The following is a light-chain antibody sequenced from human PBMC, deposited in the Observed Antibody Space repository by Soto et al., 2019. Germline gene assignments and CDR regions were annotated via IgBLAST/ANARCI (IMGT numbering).Light chain of an antibody. V-gene: IGKV3-15*01. CDR2: GAF. Sequence: ETVMTQSPATLSVSPGERATLSCRASQSVSSNLAWYQQMPGQAPRLLIYGAFTRATGIPARISGTGSGTEFTLTISSLQSEDVAVYYCQQYNNWPLTFGRGTKVDIK. CDR1: QSVSSN. J-gene: IGKJ1*01. CDR3: QQYNNWPLT.